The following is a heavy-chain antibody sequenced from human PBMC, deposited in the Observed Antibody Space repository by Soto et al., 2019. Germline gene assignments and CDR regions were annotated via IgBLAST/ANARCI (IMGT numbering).Heavy chain of an antibody. J-gene: IGHJ4*02. CDR2: VKSNIHGGTT. D-gene: IGHD2-21*01. V-gene: IGHV3-15*01. Sequence: EVQLVESGGGLVKPGGSLRLSCAASGFTFSNAWMTWVRQTPGKGLEWVGRVKSNIHGGTTDYAAPVKGRFTISRDDSKNTLYLQMNFLKIEDTAVYYCMTEDGRAVDWGQGTLVTVSS. CDR1: GFTFSNAW. CDR3: MTEDGRAVD.